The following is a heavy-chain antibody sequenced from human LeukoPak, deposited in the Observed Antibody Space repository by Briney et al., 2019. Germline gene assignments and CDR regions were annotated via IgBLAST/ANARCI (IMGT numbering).Heavy chain of an antibody. CDR3: ARDDETFGDSFDY. Sequence: SXTLSLTCTVPGASISSGGYFWTWIRQPDGKGLEWIGRLYTNGCATYNPSLKSRFTFSLDRSIQFSLKLTSVTAADTAVYFCARDDETFGDSFDYWGPGTLVIVSS. V-gene: IGHV4-61*02. J-gene: IGHJ4*02. CDR1: GASISSGGYF. D-gene: IGHD2/OR15-2a*01. CDR2: LYTNGCA.